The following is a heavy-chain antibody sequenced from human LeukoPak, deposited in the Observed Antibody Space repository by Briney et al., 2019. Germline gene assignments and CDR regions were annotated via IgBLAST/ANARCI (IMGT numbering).Heavy chain of an antibody. J-gene: IGHJ4*02. CDR1: GASISSDY. CDR2: LYNSDGGGT. CDR3: ARQNTKYYRDSGTHYAVPGDLDY. V-gene: IGHV4-59*08. Sequence: SETPSLTCSVSGASISSDYWTWIRQPPGKGLEWVGHLYNSDGGGTNYNPSLRSRVTMSADMSKNQVSLKLRLAAAADTAVYYCARQNTKYYRDSGTHYAVPGDLDYWGQGLLVIVTS. D-gene: IGHD3-10*01.